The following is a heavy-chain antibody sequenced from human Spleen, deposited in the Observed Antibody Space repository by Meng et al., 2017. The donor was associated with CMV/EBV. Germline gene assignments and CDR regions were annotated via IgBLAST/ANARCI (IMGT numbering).Heavy chain of an antibody. D-gene: IGHD6-13*01. J-gene: IGHJ4*02. V-gene: IGHV1-46*01. CDR2: INPSGGST. CDR3: ARGESSSWPPYFDY. CDR1: GYKLASHY. Sequence: SGYKLASHYMQWVRQAPGHGTGWMGLINPSGGSTTYAEKFQDRVTLTRDTSTNTVSMELTSLASEDTAVYYCARGESSSWPPYFDYWGQGTLVTVSS.